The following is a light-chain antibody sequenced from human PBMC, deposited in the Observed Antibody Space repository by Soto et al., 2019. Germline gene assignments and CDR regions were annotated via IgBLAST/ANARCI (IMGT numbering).Light chain of an antibody. CDR1: SSDVGGYNY. V-gene: IGLV2-14*01. J-gene: IGLJ3*02. Sequence: SVLTQPASVSGSPGQSITISCTGTSSDVGGYNYVSWYQQHPGKAPKLMIYEVSNRPSGVSNRFSGSKSGNTASLTISGLQAEDEADYYCAAWDDSLKALVFGGGTKVTVL. CDR2: EVS. CDR3: AAWDDSLKALV.